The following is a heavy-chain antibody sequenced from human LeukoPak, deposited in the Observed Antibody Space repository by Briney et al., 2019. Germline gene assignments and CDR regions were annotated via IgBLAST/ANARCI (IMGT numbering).Heavy chain of an antibody. CDR1: GYTFTSYG. CDR3: AETHGVP. J-gene: IGHJ4*02. D-gene: IGHD2-8*01. Sequence: ASVKVSCKASGYTFTSYGISWVRQAPGQGLEWMGWINPNSGGTNYAQKFQGRVTMTRDTSISTAYMELSRLRSEDTAVYYCAETHGVPWGQGTLVTVSS. CDR2: INPNSGGT. V-gene: IGHV1-2*02.